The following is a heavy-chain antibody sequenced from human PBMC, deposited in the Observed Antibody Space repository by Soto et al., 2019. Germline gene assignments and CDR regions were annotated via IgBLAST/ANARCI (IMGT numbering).Heavy chain of an antibody. CDR1: GFTFSNYG. J-gene: IGHJ4*02. V-gene: IGHV3-23*01. CDR3: AKDYGHTRHRHN. CDR2: VSDNGGRT. D-gene: IGHD3-10*01. Sequence: PGGSLRRSCAASGFTFSNYGMSWVRQAPGKGLEWVSAVSDNGGRTRYAGSVKGRVTISRDNSQNIRYRQMLSLRADDTAIYYCAKDYGHTRHRHNCGQGTWVTVSS.